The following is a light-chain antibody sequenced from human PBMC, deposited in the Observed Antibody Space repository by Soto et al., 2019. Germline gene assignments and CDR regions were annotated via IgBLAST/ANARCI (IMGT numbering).Light chain of an antibody. Sequence: DIQMTQSPSTLSASVGDRVTLTCRASQSINSWLAWYQQRPGKGPKLLIHKASILEGGVPSRFSGSASGIEFTLTISSLQPDDFATYYCLQYNHYPLTFGGGTKVEIK. J-gene: IGKJ4*01. CDR2: KAS. CDR3: LQYNHYPLT. V-gene: IGKV1-5*03. CDR1: QSINSW.